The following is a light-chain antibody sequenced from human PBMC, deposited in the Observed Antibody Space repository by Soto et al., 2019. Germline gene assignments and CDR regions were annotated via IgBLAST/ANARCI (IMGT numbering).Light chain of an antibody. V-gene: IGKV3-15*01. CDR2: RAS. CDR3: QQFSSYPLT. Sequence: EIVMTQSPATLSVSPGERATLSCRASQSVSSNVAWYQQRPGQAPRLLIYRASTRATGIPARFSGSGSGTDFTLTISRLEPEDFAVYYCQQFSSYPLTFGGGTKV. CDR1: QSVSSN. J-gene: IGKJ4*01.